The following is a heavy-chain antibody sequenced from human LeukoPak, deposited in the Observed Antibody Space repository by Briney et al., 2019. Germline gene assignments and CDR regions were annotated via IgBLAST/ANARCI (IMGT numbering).Heavy chain of an antibody. Sequence: GGSLRLSCAASGFTFSSYAMHWVRQAPGKGLEWVAVISYDGSNKYYADSVKGRFTISRDNSKNSLYLQMNSLRAEDTALYHCARASYYYYYYMDVWGKGTTVTISS. CDR3: ARASYYYYYYMDV. V-gene: IGHV3-30*04. CDR2: ISYDGSNK. CDR1: GFTFSSYA. J-gene: IGHJ6*03.